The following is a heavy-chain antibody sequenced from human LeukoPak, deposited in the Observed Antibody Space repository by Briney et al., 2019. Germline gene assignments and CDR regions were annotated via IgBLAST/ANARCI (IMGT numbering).Heavy chain of an antibody. CDR2: ISWSSGSR. CDR3: AKWNREPLVKGWFDT. V-gene: IGHV3-9*01. D-gene: IGHD6-13*01. J-gene: IGHJ5*02. CDR1: GFNFDDYA. Sequence: GGSLRLSCAASGFNFDDYAMHWVRHAPGKGLEWVSGISWSSGSRAYAASVKGRFTISRDNANISLSLLMNSLRVEDTALYYCAKWNREPLVKGWFDTWGQGALVIVSS.